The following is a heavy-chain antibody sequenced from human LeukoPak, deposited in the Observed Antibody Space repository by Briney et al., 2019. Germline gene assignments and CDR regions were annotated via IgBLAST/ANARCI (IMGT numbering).Heavy chain of an antibody. CDR3: ARCYCSSTSCYWEYFQH. V-gene: IGHV4-39*01. D-gene: IGHD2-2*01. CDR1: GGSISSSSYY. CDR2: IYYSGST. J-gene: IGHJ1*01. Sequence: KPSETLSLTCTVSGGSISSSSYYWGWIRQPPGKGLEWIGSIYYSGSTYYNPSLKSRVTISVDTSKNQFSLKLSSVTAADTAVYYCARCYCSSTSCYWEYFQHWGQGTLVTVSS.